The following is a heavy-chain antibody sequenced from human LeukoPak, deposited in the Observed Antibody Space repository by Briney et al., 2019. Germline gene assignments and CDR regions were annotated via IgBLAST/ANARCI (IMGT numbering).Heavy chain of an antibody. CDR1: GYTFSSYG. CDR2: IIPIFGTA. D-gene: IGHD4-11*01. V-gene: IGHV1-69*05. Sequence: GASVKVSCKASGYTFSSYGISWVRQAPGQGLEWMGGIIPIFGTANYAQKFQGRVTITTDESTSTAYMELSSLRSEDTAVYYCASGHRASSYSNYVAPPFDYWGQGTLVTVSS. J-gene: IGHJ4*02. CDR3: ASGHRASSYSNYVAPPFDY.